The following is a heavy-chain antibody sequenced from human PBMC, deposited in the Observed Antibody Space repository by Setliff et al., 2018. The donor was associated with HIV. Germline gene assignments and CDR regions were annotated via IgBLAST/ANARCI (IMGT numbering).Heavy chain of an antibody. Sequence: SETLSLTCTVSGGSISSYYWSWVRKPPWRGLEWIGYIYYSGSTNYNPYLESRVTISVDTSKNQFSLKLSSVTAAATAVYYFARYYNFWSGPPYTWFDPWGQGTLVTVSS. D-gene: IGHD3-3*01. J-gene: IGHJ5*02. CDR2: IYYSGST. CDR3: ARYYNFWSGPPYTWFDP. V-gene: IGHV4-59*01. CDR1: GGSISSYY.